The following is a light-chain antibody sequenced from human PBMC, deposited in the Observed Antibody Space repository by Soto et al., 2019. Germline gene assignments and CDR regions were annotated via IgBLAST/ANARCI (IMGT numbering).Light chain of an antibody. CDR1: QSVSNNY. V-gene: IGKV3-20*01. CDR3: QQYGSSGT. CDR2: GAS. Sequence: EIGLTQSPGTLSLSPGERATLSCRASQSVSNNYLAWYQQKPGQARRLLIYGASNRATGIPDRFSGSGSGTDFTLTISRLEPEDFAVYYCQQYGSSGTFGQGTKVDI. J-gene: IGKJ1*01.